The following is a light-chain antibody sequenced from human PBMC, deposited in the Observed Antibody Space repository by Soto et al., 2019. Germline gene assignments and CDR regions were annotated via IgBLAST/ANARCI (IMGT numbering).Light chain of an antibody. CDR2: GAS. V-gene: IGKV3-15*01. CDR1: QSVNTN. J-gene: IGKJ2*01. Sequence: EIVMTQSPATLSLSPGEGVTLSCRASQSVNTNLAWDQHKPVQAPRLLIYGASTRATGIPARFSGSGSGTEFTLTVSSLQSEDFAVYYCQQYDNWPLYTFGQGTKLEIK. CDR3: QQYDNWPLYT.